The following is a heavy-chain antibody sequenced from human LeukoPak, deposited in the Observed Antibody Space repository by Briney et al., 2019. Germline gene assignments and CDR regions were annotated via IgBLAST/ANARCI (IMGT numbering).Heavy chain of an antibody. D-gene: IGHD2-15*01. V-gene: IGHV3-23*01. CDR3: AKVGIGYCSGGSCYFFDY. CDR1: GFTFSSYA. J-gene: IGHJ4*02. CDR2: ISGSGGST. Sequence: GGSLRLSCAASGFTFSSYAMSWVRQAPGKGLEWVSAISGSGGSTYYADSVKGRFTISRDNSKNTLYLQMNSLRAEGTAVYYCAKVGIGYCSGGSCYFFDYWGQGTLVTVSS.